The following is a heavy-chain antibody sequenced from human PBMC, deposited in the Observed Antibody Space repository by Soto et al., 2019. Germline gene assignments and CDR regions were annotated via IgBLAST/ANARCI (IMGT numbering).Heavy chain of an antibody. V-gene: IGHV3-11*06. D-gene: IGHD5-18*01. J-gene: IGHJ4*02. CDR1: GFTFSDYY. CDR2: ISSSSSYT. Sequence: QVQLVESGGGLVKPGGSLRLSCAASGFTFSDYYMSWIRQAPGKGPEWVSYISSSSSYTNYADSVKGRFTISRDNAKNSLYLQMNSLRAEDTAVYYCARDAAMASYFDYWGQGTLVTVSS. CDR3: ARDAAMASYFDY.